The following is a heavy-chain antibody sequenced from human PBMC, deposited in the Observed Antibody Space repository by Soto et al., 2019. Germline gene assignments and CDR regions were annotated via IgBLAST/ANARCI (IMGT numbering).Heavy chain of an antibody. CDR2: ITVNGLT. CDR1: GAYVSDFS. J-gene: IGHJ1*01. CDR3: ARESGENWTYEAH. V-gene: IGHV4-4*07. D-gene: IGHD1-7*01. Sequence: QVQQLESGPGLVKPWDTLSLTCTVSGAYVSDFSWSWIRQPAGKGLEWIGRITVNGLTQYTPSFRSGVTMSMDTSRNQSALNLQSATAADTALYYCARESGENWTYEAHWGQGTLVTVSS.